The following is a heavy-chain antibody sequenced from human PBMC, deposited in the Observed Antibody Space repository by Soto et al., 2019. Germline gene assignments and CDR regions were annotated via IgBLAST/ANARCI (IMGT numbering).Heavy chain of an antibody. CDR2: ITSNSVSL. CDR1: GFNIHDYA. J-gene: IGHJ4*02. CDR3: ARDGGRYYFDY. Sequence: EVQLVESGGGLVQPGRSLRLSCAASGFNIHDYAMHWVRQVPGEGLEWVAGITSNSVSLGYADSVKGRFSISRDYAKNSLYLQMDSLRPGDTAFYYCARDGGRYYFDYWGQGILVTVSS. V-gene: IGHV3-9*01. D-gene: IGHD3-16*01.